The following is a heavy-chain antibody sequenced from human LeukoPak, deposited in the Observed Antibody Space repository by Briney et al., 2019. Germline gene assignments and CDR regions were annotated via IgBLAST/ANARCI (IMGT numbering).Heavy chain of an antibody. V-gene: IGHV1-69*05. D-gene: IGHD3-3*01. CDR1: GGTFSSYA. Sequence: GASVKVSCKASGGTFSSYAISWVRQAPGQGLEWMGGIIPIFGTANYAQKLQGRVTMTTDTSTSTAYMELRSLRSDDTAVYYCAREGVAEYYDFWSGFLYYFDYWGQGTLVTVSS. J-gene: IGHJ4*02. CDR3: AREGVAEYYDFWSGFLYYFDY. CDR2: IIPIFGTA.